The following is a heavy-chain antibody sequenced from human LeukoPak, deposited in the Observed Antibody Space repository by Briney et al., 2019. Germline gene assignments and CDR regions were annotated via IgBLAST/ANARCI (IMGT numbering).Heavy chain of an antibody. Sequence: PGGSLRLSCAASGLPFSTYAMSWVRQAPGKGLEWVSGISGSGGYTYYADSVKGRFTISRDNSKNMLYLQMNSLRAEDTAFYYCAVVGLGPDDFWGQGSLVTVSS. V-gene: IGHV3-23*01. D-gene: IGHD2-15*01. J-gene: IGHJ4*02. CDR3: AVVGLGPDDF. CDR2: ISGSGGYT. CDR1: GLPFSTYA.